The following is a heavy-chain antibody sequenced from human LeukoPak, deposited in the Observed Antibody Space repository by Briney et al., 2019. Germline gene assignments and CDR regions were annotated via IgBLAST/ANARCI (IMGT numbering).Heavy chain of an antibody. J-gene: IGHJ6*03. D-gene: IGHD5-24*01. CDR2: ICDSATT. V-gene: IGHV4-39*01. CDR1: GGSITTRSYC. CDR3: ARGGDGYNRRHYYYYMDV. Sequence: PSETLSLTCTVSGGSITTRSYCWGWIRQPPGKGLEWIESICDSATTYYNPSPKSRVTISVDTSNNQFSLRLTSVTAADTAVYYCARGGDGYNRRHYYYYMDVWGKGTTVTVSS.